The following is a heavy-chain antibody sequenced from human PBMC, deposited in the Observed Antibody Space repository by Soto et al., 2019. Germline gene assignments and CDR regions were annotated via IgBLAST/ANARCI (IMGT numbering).Heavy chain of an antibody. J-gene: IGHJ3*02. CDR3: AILPTIAAPSSGAFDI. CDR2: ISYDGSNK. CDR1: GFTFSSYG. V-gene: IGHV3-30*03. D-gene: IGHD6-6*01. Sequence: AGGSLRLSCAASGFTFSSYGMHWVRQAPGKGLEWLAVISYDGSNKYYADSVKGRFTISRDNSKNTLYLQMNSLRAEDTAVYYCAILPTIAAPSSGAFDIWGQGTMVTVSS.